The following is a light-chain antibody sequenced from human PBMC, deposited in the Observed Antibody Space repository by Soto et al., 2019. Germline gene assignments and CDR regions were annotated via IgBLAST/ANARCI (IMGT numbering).Light chain of an antibody. CDR2: GNN. CDR3: QSYDNSLSGYV. V-gene: IGLV1-40*01. CDR1: SSKLGACYD. J-gene: IGLJ1*01. Sequence: QSPLTQPPSMSGAPGQRVTISRTGSSSKLGACYDVHWYQQRPGTAPKLLIYGNNNRPSGVPDRFSGSKSGTSASLAITGLQAEDEADYYCQSYDNSLSGYVFGTGNMVPVL.